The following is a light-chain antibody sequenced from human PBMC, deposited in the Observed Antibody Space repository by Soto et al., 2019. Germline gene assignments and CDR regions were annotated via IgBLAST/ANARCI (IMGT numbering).Light chain of an antibody. Sequence: DIVMTQSPLSLPVTPGEPASISCRSSQSLLYTNGYNSLAWYLQKPGQSPQLLIYLGSSRASGVPDRFSGSGSGTDFTLRISRVEAEDLGVYYCMQVLQSPYTFGQGTKLEIK. CDR1: QSLLYTNGYNS. CDR3: MQVLQSPYT. V-gene: IGKV2-28*01. CDR2: LGS. J-gene: IGKJ2*01.